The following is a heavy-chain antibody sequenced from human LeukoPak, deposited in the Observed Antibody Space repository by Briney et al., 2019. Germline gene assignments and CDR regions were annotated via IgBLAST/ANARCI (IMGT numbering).Heavy chain of an antibody. CDR3: ARQAWLLDY. J-gene: IGHJ4*02. D-gene: IGHD5-12*01. Sequence: SETLSLTCTVSGGSISNYYWTWIRQPPGRGLEWIGQIYYSGTTYYNPSLRGRVTISLDTSRNLFTLKLNSMTAADAAIYYCARQAWLLDYWGQGALVTVSS. CDR2: IYYSGTT. V-gene: IGHV4-59*08. CDR1: GGSISNYY.